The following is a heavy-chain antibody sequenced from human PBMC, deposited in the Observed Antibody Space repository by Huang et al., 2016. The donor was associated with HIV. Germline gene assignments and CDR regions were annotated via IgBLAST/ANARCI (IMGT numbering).Heavy chain of an antibody. Sequence: EVQLVQSGAEVKRPGESLKISCKGSRYNFAGYWIGWVSQMPGKGLEWMCNIYFDDSDARYSPSLQGQVTISADTSLYSSYLQWTSLRASDTAIFYCARRRRGGFDIWGQGTLVTVSS. V-gene: IGHV5-51*03. D-gene: IGHD2-15*01. J-gene: IGHJ3*02. CDR2: IYFDDSDA. CDR3: ARRRRGGFDI. CDR1: RYNFAGYW.